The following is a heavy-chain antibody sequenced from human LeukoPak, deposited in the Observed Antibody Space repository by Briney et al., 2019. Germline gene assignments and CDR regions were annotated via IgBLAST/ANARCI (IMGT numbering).Heavy chain of an antibody. CDR3: ARAAPITMVRGVIHWFDP. J-gene: IGHJ5*02. CDR1: GGSISSSSYY. D-gene: IGHD3-10*01. Sequence: SETLSLTCTVSGGSISSSSYYWGWIRQPPGKGLEWTGSIYYSGSTYYNPSLKSRVTISVDTSKNQFSLKLSSVTAADTAVYYCARAAPITMVRGVIHWFDPWGQGTLVTVSS. V-gene: IGHV4-39*07. CDR2: IYYSGST.